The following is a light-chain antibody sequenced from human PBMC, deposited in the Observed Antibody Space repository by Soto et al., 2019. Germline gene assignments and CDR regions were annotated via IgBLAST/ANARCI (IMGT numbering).Light chain of an antibody. CDR1: QSIRSN. Sequence: EIVMTQSPDTLSVSPGEGATLSCRVSQSIRSNLAWYQQRPGRAPRLLMYGASTRADGIPARFTGSGSGTEFTLTISRLEPEDFAVYYCQQRSNWPALTFGGGTKVDIK. CDR3: QQRSNWPALT. J-gene: IGKJ4*01. V-gene: IGKV3-15*01. CDR2: GAS.